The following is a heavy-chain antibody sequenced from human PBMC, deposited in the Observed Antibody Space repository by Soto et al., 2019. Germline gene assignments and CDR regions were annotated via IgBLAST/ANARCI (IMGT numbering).Heavy chain of an antibody. Sequence: EVQLVESGGGLVQPGGSLRLSCAAHGFAITNYEMNWIRQAPGKGLEWVSYIGRSGSPIYYTDFVKGRFTISTDSAKNSLSLQMDSLRAEDTALYYCARDPGTLGSTDAFEIWGQGTLVTVSS. J-gene: IGHJ3*02. D-gene: IGHD7-27*01. CDR1: GFAITNYE. CDR3: ARDPGTLGSTDAFEI. V-gene: IGHV3-48*03. CDR2: IGRSGSPI.